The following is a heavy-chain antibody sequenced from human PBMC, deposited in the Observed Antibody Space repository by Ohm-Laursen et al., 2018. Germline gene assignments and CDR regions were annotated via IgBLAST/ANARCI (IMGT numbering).Heavy chain of an antibody. J-gene: IGHJ2*01. CDR2: INSRGDLR. CDR1: GFNFSNYA. CDR3: ARGQYYYDSSGFGFWYFDL. V-gene: IGHV3-23*01. Sequence: SLRLSCTASGFNFSNYAMNWVRQAPGKGLEWVSGINSRGDLRYYADSVKGRFTISRDNSKNTLYLQMNSLRAEDTAVYYCARGQYYYDSSGFGFWYFDLWGRGTLVTVSS. D-gene: IGHD3-22*01.